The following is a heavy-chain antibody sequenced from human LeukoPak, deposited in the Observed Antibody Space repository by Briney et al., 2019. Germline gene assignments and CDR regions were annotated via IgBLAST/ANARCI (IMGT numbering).Heavy chain of an antibody. CDR3: AKARPGLWFGEPPYFDY. D-gene: IGHD3-10*01. V-gene: IGHV3-23*01. Sequence: GGSLRLSCAASGFTFSSYAMSWVRQAPGKGLEWVSAISGSGGSTYYADSVKGRFTISRDNSKNTLYPQMNSLRAEDTAVYYCAKARPGLWFGEPPYFDYWGQGTLVTVSS. J-gene: IGHJ4*02. CDR1: GFTFSSYA. CDR2: ISGSGGST.